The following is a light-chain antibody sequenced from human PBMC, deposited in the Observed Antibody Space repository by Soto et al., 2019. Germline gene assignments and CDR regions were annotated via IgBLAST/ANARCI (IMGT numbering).Light chain of an antibody. V-gene: IGKV3-15*01. CDR3: QQYSNWPPIT. CDR1: QYITIY. Sequence: EIVMTQSPATLSVSPGERATLSCRASQYITIYLAWYQQKPGQAPRLLIYDTSTRATGIPARFSGSGSGTEFTLTISSLQSEDFAVYYCQQYSNWPPITFGQGTRLEIK. CDR2: DTS. J-gene: IGKJ5*01.